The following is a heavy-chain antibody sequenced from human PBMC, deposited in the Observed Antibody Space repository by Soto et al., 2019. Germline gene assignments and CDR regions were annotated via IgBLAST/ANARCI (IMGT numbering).Heavy chain of an antibody. V-gene: IGHV6-1*01. J-gene: IGHJ5*01. CDR2: TYYRSKWYN. D-gene: IGHD6-13*01. Sequence: QVQLQQSGPGLVKPSQTLSLTCAISGDSVSTNSATWDWIRQSPSRGLEWLGRTYYRSKWYNDYAVPVKGRITTNPEPSNNQLYLQLTSVAHDDTAVYYCARLIGSSWLDSWGQGTLVTVSS. CDR3: ARLIGSSWLDS. CDR1: GDSVSTNSAT.